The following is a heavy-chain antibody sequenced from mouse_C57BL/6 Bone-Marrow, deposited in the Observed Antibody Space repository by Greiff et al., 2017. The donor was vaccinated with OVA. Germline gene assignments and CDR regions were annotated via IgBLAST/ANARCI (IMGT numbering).Heavy chain of an antibody. V-gene: IGHV5-4*01. CDR3: ARDRTTGPYYAMDY. CDR1: GFTFSSYA. CDR2: ISDGGSYT. Sequence: EVKVVESGGGLVKPGGSLKLSCAASGFTFSSYAMSWVRQTPEKRLEWVATISDGGSYTYYPDNVKGRFTISRDNAKNNLYLQMSHLKSEDTAMYYCARDRTTGPYYAMDYWGQGTSVTVSS. J-gene: IGHJ4*01. D-gene: IGHD4-1*02.